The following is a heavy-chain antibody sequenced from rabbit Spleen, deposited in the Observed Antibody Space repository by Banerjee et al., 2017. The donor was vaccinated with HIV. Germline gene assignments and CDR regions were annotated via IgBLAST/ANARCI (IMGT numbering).Heavy chain of an antibody. CDR2: IYISSGGST. Sequence: QSLEESGGGLVQPEGSLTLTCTASGFDFSGNAMCWVRQAPGKGLEWIACIYISSGGSTYYASWAKGRFTISKTSTTVTLQMTSLTAADTATYFCAREYGGDVGNAYATRLDLWGPGTLVTVS. CDR1: GFDFSGNA. CDR3: AREYGGDVGNAYATRLDL. J-gene: IGHJ3*01. D-gene: IGHD6-1*01. V-gene: IGHV1S40*01.